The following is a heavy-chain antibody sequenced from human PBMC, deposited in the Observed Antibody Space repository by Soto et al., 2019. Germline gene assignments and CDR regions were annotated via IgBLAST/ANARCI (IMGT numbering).Heavy chain of an antibody. J-gene: IGHJ4*02. CDR2: ISYDGSNK. CDR1: GFTFSSYA. CDR3: ARDQSPLYSRSSGPTDY. V-gene: IGHV3-30*03. D-gene: IGHD6-6*01. Sequence: GGSLRLSCAASGFTFSSYAMSWVRQAPGKGLEWVAVISYDGSNKYYADSVKGRVTISRDNSKNTLYLQMNSLRAEDTAVYYCARDQSPLYSRSSGPTDYWGQGTLVTVSS.